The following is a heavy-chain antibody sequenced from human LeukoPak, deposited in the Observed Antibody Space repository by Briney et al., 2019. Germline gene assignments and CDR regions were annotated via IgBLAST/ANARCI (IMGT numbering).Heavy chain of an antibody. CDR3: ARHGTKYSSSWYRYDY. Sequence: PSETLSLTCTVSGGSISSYYWSWIRQPPGKGLEWIGYIYYSGSTNYNPSLKSRVTISVDTSKNQFSLKLSSVTAADTAVYYCARHGTKYSSSWYRYDYWGQGTLVTVSS. V-gene: IGHV4-59*08. CDR1: GGSISSYY. CDR2: IYYSGST. J-gene: IGHJ4*02. D-gene: IGHD6-13*01.